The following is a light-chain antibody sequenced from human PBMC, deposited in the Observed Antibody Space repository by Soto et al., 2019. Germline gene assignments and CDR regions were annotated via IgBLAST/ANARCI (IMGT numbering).Light chain of an antibody. CDR2: EVS. V-gene: IGLV2-14*01. J-gene: IGLJ1*01. CDR1: SSDVGGYNY. CDR3: SSYTSSSAPYV. Sequence: SALTQPASVSGSPGQSITISCTGTSSDVGGYNYVSWYQQHPGKAPELMIYEVSNRPSGVSDRFSGSKSGNTASLIIFGLQAEDEADYYCSSYTSSSAPYVFGTGTKVTVL.